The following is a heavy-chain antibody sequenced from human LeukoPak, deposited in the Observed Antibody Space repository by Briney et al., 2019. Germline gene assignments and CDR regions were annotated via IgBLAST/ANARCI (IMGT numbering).Heavy chain of an antibody. Sequence: SETLSLTCTVSGASINSDNYYWSWIRQPAGKGLEWIGRIYTTGSTNYNPSLNSRVSISVGTSKNQFSLKLSSVTAADTAVYYCASGTNWFDPWGQGTLVTVSS. CDR3: ASGTNWFDP. CDR2: IYTTGST. CDR1: GASINSDNYY. D-gene: IGHD1-14*01. V-gene: IGHV4-61*02. J-gene: IGHJ5*02.